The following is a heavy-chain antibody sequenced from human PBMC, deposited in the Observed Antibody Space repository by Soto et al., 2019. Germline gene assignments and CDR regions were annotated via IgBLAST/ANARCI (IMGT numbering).Heavy chain of an antibody. CDR3: ERAPPEFWNSSFFDR. CDR1: GYPFDTYG. J-gene: IGHJ5*02. V-gene: IGHV1-18*01. D-gene: IGHD3-3*01. CDR2: ISAYNGQT. Sequence: ASVKVSCKASGYPFDTYGINWVRQAPGQRPEWMGWISAYNGQTDYAQNFQGIVTMATYTSTNTAYMELRNLRSDDTAVYYCERAPPEFWNSSFFDRWGPGTLVTVYS.